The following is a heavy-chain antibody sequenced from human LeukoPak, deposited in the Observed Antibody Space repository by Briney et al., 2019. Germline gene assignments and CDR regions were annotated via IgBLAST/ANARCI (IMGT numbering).Heavy chain of an antibody. V-gene: IGHV4-59*08. CDR2: IYYSGNT. CDR1: GGSISSYY. J-gene: IGHJ4*02. CDR3: ARINWNYFDY. Sequence: SETLSLTCTVSGGSISSYYWSWVRQPPGKGLEWIGYIYYSGNTNHNPSLKSRLTMSADRSRNQFSLNLNSVTAADTAVYYCARINWNYFDYWGQGILVTVAS. D-gene: IGHD3-3*01.